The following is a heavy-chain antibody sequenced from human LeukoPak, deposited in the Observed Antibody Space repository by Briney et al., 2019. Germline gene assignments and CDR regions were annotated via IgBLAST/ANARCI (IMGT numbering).Heavy chain of an antibody. V-gene: IGHV4-31*03. Sequence: SETLSLTCTVSGGSISSGGYYWSWIRQHPGKGLEWIGYIYYSGSTYYNPSLKSRVTISVDTSKNQFSLKLSSVTAADTAVYYCARAPAEASRGAYYLDVWGKGTTVTVSS. CDR3: ARAPAEASRGAYYLDV. CDR1: GGSISSGGYY. CDR2: IYYSGST. D-gene: IGHD1-26*01. J-gene: IGHJ6*03.